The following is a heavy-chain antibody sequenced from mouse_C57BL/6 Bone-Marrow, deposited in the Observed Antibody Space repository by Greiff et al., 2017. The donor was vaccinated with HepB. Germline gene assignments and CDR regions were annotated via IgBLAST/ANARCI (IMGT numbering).Heavy chain of an antibody. CDR3: ARDQGTTADWYFDV. CDR2: INYDGSST. J-gene: IGHJ1*03. D-gene: IGHD1-2*01. Sequence: EVKLVESEGGLVQPGSSMKLSCTASGFTFSDYYIAWVRQVPEKGLEWVANINYDGSSTYYLDSLKSRFIISRDNAKNILYLQISSLKSEDTATYYCARDQGTTADWYFDVWGTGTTVTVSA. CDR1: GFTFSDYY. V-gene: IGHV5-16*01.